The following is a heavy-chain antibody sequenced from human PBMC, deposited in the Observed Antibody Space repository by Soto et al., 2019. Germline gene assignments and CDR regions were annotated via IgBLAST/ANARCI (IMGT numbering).Heavy chain of an antibody. V-gene: IGHV3-23*01. D-gene: IGHD2-8*01. J-gene: IGHJ4*02. CDR1: GFIINNYA. CDR3: AKRRDARNAKYSDFDY. Sequence: EVQLLESGGGLVQPGGSLRLSCAASGFIINNYAMYWVRQAPGKGLQCVSAVSNTGGTYYADSVKGRFSVSRDNSNNMLYLQMNGLRAEDTAIYYCAKRRDARNAKYSDFDYWGQGTLLTVSS. CDR2: VSNTGGT.